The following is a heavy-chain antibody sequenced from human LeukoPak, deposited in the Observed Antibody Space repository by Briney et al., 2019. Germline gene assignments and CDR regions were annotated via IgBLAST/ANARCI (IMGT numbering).Heavy chain of an antibody. J-gene: IGHJ4*02. CDR1: GFTFSSHT. Sequence: GGSLRLSCAASGFTFSSHTMSWVRQAPGKGLEGVSGISGSGVNTYYANSVKGRFTISRDKFMNTLYLQMNSLRAEDTAVYYCARGRGLPVRPPNEGFLDYWAGEPWSPSPQ. CDR3: ARGRGLPVRPPNEGFLDY. V-gene: IGHV3-23*01. D-gene: IGHD6-6*01. CDR2: ISGSGVNT.